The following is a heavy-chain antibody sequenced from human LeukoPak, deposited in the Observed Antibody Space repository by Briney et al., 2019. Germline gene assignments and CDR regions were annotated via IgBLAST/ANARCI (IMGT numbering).Heavy chain of an antibody. CDR1: GFTFSSYS. J-gene: IGHJ3*02. CDR2: ISTSSSYI. V-gene: IGHV3-21*01. Sequence: GGSLRLSCAASGFTFSSYSMNWVRQAPGKGLEWVSSISTSSSYINYADSVKGRFTISRDNAKKSLYLQMNSLRADDTALYYCARGASVVPGIDNAFDIWGQGTMATVSS. CDR3: ARGASVVPGIDNAFDI. D-gene: IGHD6-19*01.